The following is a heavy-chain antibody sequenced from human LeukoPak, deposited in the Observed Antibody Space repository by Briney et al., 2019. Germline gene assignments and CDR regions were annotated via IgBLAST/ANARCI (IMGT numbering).Heavy chain of an antibody. J-gene: IGHJ4*02. V-gene: IGHV3-21*01. CDR1: GFTFSSYS. Sequence: GGSLRLSCAASGFTFSSYSTNWVRQAPGKGLEWVSSISSSSSYIYYADSVKGRFTISRDNAKNSLYLRMNSLRAEDTAVYYCASARAYYFDYWGQGTLVTVSS. CDR3: ASARAYYFDY. D-gene: IGHD3-10*01. CDR2: ISSSSSYI.